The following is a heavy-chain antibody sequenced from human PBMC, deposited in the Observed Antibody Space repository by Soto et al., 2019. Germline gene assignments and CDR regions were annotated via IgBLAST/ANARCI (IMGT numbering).Heavy chain of an antibody. CDR3: ARARDDSSGFNWFDP. CDR1: GYSISSGYY. D-gene: IGHD3-22*01. V-gene: IGHV4-38-2*01. J-gene: IGHJ5*02. CDR2: IYHSGST. Sequence: PSETLSLTYAVSGYSISSGYYWGWIRQPPGKGLEWIGSIYHSGSTYYNPSLKSRVTISVDTSKNQFSLKLSSVTAADTAVYYCARARDDSSGFNWFDPWGQGTLVTVSS.